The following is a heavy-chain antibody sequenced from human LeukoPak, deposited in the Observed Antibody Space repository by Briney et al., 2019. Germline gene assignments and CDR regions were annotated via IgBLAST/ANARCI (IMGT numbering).Heavy chain of an antibody. Sequence: SETLSLTCAVYGGSFSGYYWSWIRQPPGKGLEWIGEINHSGSTYYNPSLKSRVTISVDTSKNQFSLKLSSVTAADTAVYYCARLGTRDAFDIWGQGTMVTVSS. CDR1: GGSFSGYY. CDR2: INHSGST. J-gene: IGHJ3*02. V-gene: IGHV4-34*01. CDR3: ARLGTRDAFDI. D-gene: IGHD2-2*01.